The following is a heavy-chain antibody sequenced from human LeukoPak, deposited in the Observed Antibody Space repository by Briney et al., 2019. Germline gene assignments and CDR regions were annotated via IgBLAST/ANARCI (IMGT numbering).Heavy chain of an antibody. CDR1: GYSISIGYY. J-gene: IGHJ4*02. Sequence: SETLSLTCAVSGYSISIGYYWGWIRQPPGKGLEWIGEINHSGSTNYNPSLKSRVTISVDTPKHQFSLVLTSVTAADTAMYYCARGGRYCSGGSCYLDYWGQGTLVTVSS. CDR3: ARGGRYCSGGSCYLDY. D-gene: IGHD2-15*01. V-gene: IGHV4-34*01. CDR2: INHSGST.